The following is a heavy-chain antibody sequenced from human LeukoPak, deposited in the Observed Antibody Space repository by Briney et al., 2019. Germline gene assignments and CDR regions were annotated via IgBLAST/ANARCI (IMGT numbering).Heavy chain of an antibody. CDR1: GGSISSYY. J-gene: IGHJ4*02. Sequence: SETLSLTCTVSGGSISSYYWSWIRQPPGKGLEWIGYIYYSGSTNYNPSLKSRVTISVDTSKNQFSLKLSSVTAADTAVYYCARTCHSSSWYIENLNFDYWGQGTLVTVSS. V-gene: IGHV4-59*01. CDR3: ARTCHSSSWYIENLNFDY. D-gene: IGHD6-13*01. CDR2: IYYSGST.